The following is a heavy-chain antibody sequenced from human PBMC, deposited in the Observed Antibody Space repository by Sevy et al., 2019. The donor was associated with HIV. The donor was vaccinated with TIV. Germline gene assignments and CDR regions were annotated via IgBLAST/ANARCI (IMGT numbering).Heavy chain of an antibody. V-gene: IGHV3-23*01. J-gene: IGHJ4*02. CDR3: AKDDSSGYYYPLDY. D-gene: IGHD3-22*01. CDR2: ISGSGGST. Sequence: GGSLRLSCAASGFTFSSYAMSWVRQAPGKGLEWVSAISGSGGSTYYADSVKGRFTISRDNSKNTLYLQMNSLRAEDTAVYYCAKDDSSGYYYPLDYWGQGTLVTVSS. CDR1: GFTFSSYA.